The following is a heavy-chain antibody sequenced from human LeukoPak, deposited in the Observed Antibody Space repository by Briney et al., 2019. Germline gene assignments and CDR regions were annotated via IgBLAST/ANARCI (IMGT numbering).Heavy chain of an antibody. CDR3: ARHRGYSYGYQDY. CDR1: GGSISSTGYY. V-gene: IGHV4-39*01. J-gene: IGHJ4*02. CDR2: IYRSGSA. Sequence: SSETLSLTCTVSGGSISSTGYYWGWIRQPPGKGLEWIGSIYRSGSAYYKPSLTSRVTLSVDTSKNQFSLKLSSVTAPDTAVYYCARHRGYSYGYQDYWGQGTLVTVSS. D-gene: IGHD5-18*01.